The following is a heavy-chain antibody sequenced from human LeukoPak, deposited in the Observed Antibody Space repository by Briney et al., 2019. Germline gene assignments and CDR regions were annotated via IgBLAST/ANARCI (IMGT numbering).Heavy chain of an antibody. V-gene: IGHV1-69*13. CDR2: IIPIFGTA. J-gene: IGHJ4*02. Sequence: ASVKVSCKASGGTFSSHAINWVRQAPGQGPEWMGGIIPIFGTANYAQKFQGRVTITADESTSTAYMELSSLRSEDTAVYYCARDATREYCSSTSCYSFDYWGQGTLVTVSS. D-gene: IGHD2-2*01. CDR1: GGTFSSHA. CDR3: ARDATREYCSSTSCYSFDY.